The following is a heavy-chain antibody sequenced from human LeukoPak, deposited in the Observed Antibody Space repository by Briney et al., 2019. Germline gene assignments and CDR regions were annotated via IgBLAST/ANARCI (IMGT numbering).Heavy chain of an antibody. CDR3: ASYAMYYYDSSGPKSEYFQH. Sequence: GASVEVSCKASGYTFTGYYMHWGRQAPGQGLECMGWINHDSGGTKYAQKFQGRGTMTRDTSISTAYMELSRLRSDDTAVYYCASYAMYYYDSSGPKSEYFQHWGQGTLVTVSS. CDR1: GYTFTGYY. V-gene: IGHV1-2*02. CDR2: INHDSGGT. D-gene: IGHD3-22*01. J-gene: IGHJ1*01.